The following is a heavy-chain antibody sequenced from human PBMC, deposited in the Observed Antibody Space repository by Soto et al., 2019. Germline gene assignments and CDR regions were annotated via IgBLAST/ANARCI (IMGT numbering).Heavy chain of an antibody. CDR1: GFTFTTYA. CDR2: ISGNGVNT. V-gene: IGHV3-23*01. Sequence: PGGSLRLSCAASGFTFTTYAVSWVRQAPGKGLEWVSTISGNGVNTYYADPVKGRFTISRDNSKNTLHLQMSSLRAEDTAVYYCAKDENYGSGSYYDCWGQGTLVTVSS. J-gene: IGHJ4*02. CDR3: AKDENYGSGSYYDC. D-gene: IGHD3-10*01.